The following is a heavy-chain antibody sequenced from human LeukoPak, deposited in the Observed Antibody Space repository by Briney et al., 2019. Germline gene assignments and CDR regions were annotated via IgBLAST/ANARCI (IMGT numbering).Heavy chain of an antibody. V-gene: IGHV4-39*07. Sequence: SETLSLTCTVSGGSITSSSYYWGWIRQPPGKGPEWIGSIYYSGSTNYNPSLKSRVTISLDTSKNQFSLKLTSVTAADTAVYYCARGGHSYGSFRLYFDYWGQGTLVTVSS. J-gene: IGHJ4*02. CDR2: IYYSGST. CDR1: GGSITSSSYY. D-gene: IGHD5-18*01. CDR3: ARGGHSYGSFRLYFDY.